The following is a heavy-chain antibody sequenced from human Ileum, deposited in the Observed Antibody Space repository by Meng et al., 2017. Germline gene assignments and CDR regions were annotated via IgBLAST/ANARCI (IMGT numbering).Heavy chain of an antibody. CDR3: TRDRGRFT. D-gene: IGHD3-16*02. Sequence: GGSLRLSCAVPGIAVSNNYLSWGRQAPGKGRECVSIIYSGGGTHDADSVKSRFTISRHHSENTLYIQMDSQRPEDTAIYYCTRDRGRFTWGQGTKVTVSS. CDR1: GIAVSNNY. J-gene: IGHJ3*01. CDR2: IYSGGGT. V-gene: IGHV3-53*04.